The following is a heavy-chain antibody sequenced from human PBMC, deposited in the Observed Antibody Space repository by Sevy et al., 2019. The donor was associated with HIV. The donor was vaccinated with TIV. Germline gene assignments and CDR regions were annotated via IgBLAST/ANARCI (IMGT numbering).Heavy chain of an antibody. D-gene: IGHD3-3*01. CDR3: AKDRNLEWFDP. J-gene: IGHJ5*02. V-gene: IGHV3-23*01. Sequence: GGSLRLSCAASGFIFSSYAMSWVHQAAGKGLEWVSAISGSGGSTYYADSVKGRFTISRDNSKNTLYLQMNSLRAEDTAVYYCAKDRNLEWFDPWGQGTLVTVSS. CDR1: GFIFSSYA. CDR2: ISGSGGST.